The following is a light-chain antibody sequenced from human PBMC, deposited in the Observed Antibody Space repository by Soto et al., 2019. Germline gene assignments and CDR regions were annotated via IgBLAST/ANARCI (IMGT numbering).Light chain of an antibody. CDR2: GAS. V-gene: IGKV3-11*01. CDR3: QQRSNRIT. CDR1: QSVSSN. J-gene: IGKJ5*01. Sequence: EIVMTQSPATLSSFPGDRVTLSCRASQSVSSNLAWYQQKPGQAPRLLIYGASTRATGIPARFSGSGSGTDFTLTVSSLEPEDFALYYCQQRSNRITFGQGTRLEIK.